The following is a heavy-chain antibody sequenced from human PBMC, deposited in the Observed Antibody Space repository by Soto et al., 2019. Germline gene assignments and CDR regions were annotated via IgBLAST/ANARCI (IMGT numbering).Heavy chain of an antibody. Sequence: QVQLVQSGAEVKKPGASVKVSCKVSGYTLTELSMHWVRQAPGKGLEWMGGFDPEDGETIYAQKFQGRVTMTEDTSTDTAYMELSSLRSEDTAVYYCATAIYCSGGSCYSDAFDIWGQGTMVTVSS. D-gene: IGHD2-15*01. V-gene: IGHV1-24*01. CDR3: ATAIYCSGGSCYSDAFDI. J-gene: IGHJ3*02. CDR1: GYTLTELS. CDR2: FDPEDGET.